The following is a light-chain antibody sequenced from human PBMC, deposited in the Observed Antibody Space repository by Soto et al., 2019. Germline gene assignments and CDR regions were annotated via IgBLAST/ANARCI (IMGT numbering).Light chain of an antibody. CDR3: VSYTSSTTYV. J-gene: IGLJ1*01. Sequence: QSALAQPASVSDSPGQSITISSTGTGSDVGGSNFVSWYQQHPGKPPKLIIYDVANRPSGVSNRFSGSKSGSTASLIISRLQTEDEADYYCVSYTSSTTYVFGTGTKVTVL. CDR2: DVA. CDR1: GSDVGGSNF. V-gene: IGLV2-14*03.